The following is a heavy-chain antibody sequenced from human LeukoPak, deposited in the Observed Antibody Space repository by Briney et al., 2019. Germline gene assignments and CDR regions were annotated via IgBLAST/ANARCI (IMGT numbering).Heavy chain of an antibody. CDR2: ISGSGGST. J-gene: IGHJ3*02. CDR1: GFTFSSYA. CDR3: AKVRAQLWSRDAFDI. D-gene: IGHD5-18*01. V-gene: IGHV3-23*01. Sequence: GGSLRLSCAASGFTFSSYAMSWVRQAPGKGLEWVSAISGSGGSTYYADSVKGRFTISRDNSKNTLYLQMNSLRAGDTAVYYCAKVRAQLWSRDAFDIWGQGTMVTVSS.